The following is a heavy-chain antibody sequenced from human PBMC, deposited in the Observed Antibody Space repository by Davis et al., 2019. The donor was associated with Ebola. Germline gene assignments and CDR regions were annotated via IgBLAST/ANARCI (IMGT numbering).Heavy chain of an antibody. V-gene: IGHV3-23*01. Sequence: GESLKISCAASGFTFSIYSMTWVRQAPGKGLELVSAILASGTSTYYADSVKGRFTISRDNSKNTLVLQMNSLRSEDTALYYCARVNGVNRIEGFDPWGQGTLVTVAS. J-gene: IGHJ5*02. CDR2: ILASGTST. CDR1: GFTFSIYS. D-gene: IGHD2-15*01. CDR3: ARVNGVNRIEGFDP.